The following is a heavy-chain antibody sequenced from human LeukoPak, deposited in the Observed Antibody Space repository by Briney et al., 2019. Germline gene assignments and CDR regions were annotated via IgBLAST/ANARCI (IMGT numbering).Heavy chain of an antibody. CDR1: GGTFSSYA. Sequence: GSSVKVSCKASGGTFSSYAISWVRQAPGQGLEWMGRIIPIFGTANYAQKFQGRVTITTDESTSTAYMELSSPRSEDTAVYYCARTYYYDSSGYIGDYWGQGTLVTVSS. D-gene: IGHD3-22*01. J-gene: IGHJ4*02. CDR3: ARTYYYDSSGYIGDY. CDR2: IIPIFGTA. V-gene: IGHV1-69*05.